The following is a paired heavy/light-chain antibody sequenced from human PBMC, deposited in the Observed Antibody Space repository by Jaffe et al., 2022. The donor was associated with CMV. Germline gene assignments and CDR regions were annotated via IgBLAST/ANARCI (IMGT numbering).Light chain of an antibody. CDR3: QQYNNWPLT. Sequence: EIVMTQSPATLSVSPGERATLSCRASQTVSNNLAWYQQKPGQAPRLLIYGASTRATDIPARFSGSGSGTEFTLTISSLQSEDFAVYYCQQYNNWPLTFGQGTRLEI. J-gene: IGKJ5*01. CDR1: QTVSNN. CDR2: GAS. V-gene: IGKV3-15*01.
Heavy chain of an antibody. Sequence: EVQLLESGGGSVQPGGSLRLSCGASGFTFSNYAMSWVRQAPGRGLEWVSSISGSGDSTYYADSVKGRFTISRDNSKDTMYLQMNSLRAEDTAVYYCAKKVTIVTSGVVMSGDHYYGLDVWGQGTTVTVSS. D-gene: IGHD3-3*01. CDR3: AKKVTIVTSGVVMSGDHYYGLDV. J-gene: IGHJ6*02. CDR1: GFTFSNYA. CDR2: ISGSGDST. V-gene: IGHV3-23*01.